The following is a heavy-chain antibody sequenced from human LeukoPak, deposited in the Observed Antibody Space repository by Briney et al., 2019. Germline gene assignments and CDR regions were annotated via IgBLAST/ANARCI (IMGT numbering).Heavy chain of an antibody. CDR1: GGSISSSNYY. CDR3: ARESPGAYYDFWSGYYTQYNWFDP. J-gene: IGHJ5*02. CDR2: IYYSGST. D-gene: IGHD3-3*01. Sequence: PSETLSLTCTVSGGSISSSNYYWGWIRQPPGKGLEWIGSIYYSGSTYYNPSLKSRVTISVDTSKNQFSLKLSSVTAADTAVYYCARESPGAYYDFWSGYYTQYNWFDPWGQGTLVTVSS. V-gene: IGHV4-39*07.